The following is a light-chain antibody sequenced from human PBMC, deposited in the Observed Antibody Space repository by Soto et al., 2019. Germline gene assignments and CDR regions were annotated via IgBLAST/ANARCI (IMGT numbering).Light chain of an antibody. V-gene: IGLV2-8*01. CDR3: SSFTGASTI. CDR1: SSDVGGYNY. CDR2: EVT. J-gene: IGLJ1*01. Sequence: QSALTQPPSASGSPGLSVTISCTGTSSDVGGYNYVSWYQQHPGKAPKLVIYEVTKRPSGVPDRFSGSKSGNTASLTVSGLQAEDEADYYCSSFTGASTIFGTGTKLTVL.